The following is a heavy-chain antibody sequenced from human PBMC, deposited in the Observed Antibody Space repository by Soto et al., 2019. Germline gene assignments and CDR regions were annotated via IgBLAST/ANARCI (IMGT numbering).Heavy chain of an antibody. V-gene: IGHV4-59*01. CDR1: GGSINTYY. J-gene: IGHJ4*02. CDR3: ARNLFSVAGRFHFHY. CDR2: VDYSGNS. D-gene: IGHD6-19*01. Sequence: PSETLSLTCTVSGGSINTYYWSWIRQPPGKGLEWIGYVDYSGNSDSSPSLKSRVTISIDTSKKQVSLKLNSVTAADTAVYYCARNLFSVAGRFHFHYWCQ.